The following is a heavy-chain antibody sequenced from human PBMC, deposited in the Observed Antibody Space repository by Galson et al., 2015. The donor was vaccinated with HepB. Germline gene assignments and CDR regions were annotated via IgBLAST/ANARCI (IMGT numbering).Heavy chain of an antibody. J-gene: IGHJ5*02. CDR3: ARDRRRVVVAARGSYNWFDP. Sequence: SVKLSCKASGYTFTGYYMHWVRQAPGQGLEWMGRINPNSGGTNYAQKFQGRFTMTRDTAISTAYMELSRLRSDDTAVYYCARDRRRVVVAARGSYNWFDPWGQGTMVTVSS. D-gene: IGHD2-15*01. CDR2: INPNSGGT. V-gene: IGHV1-2*06. CDR1: GYTFTGYY.